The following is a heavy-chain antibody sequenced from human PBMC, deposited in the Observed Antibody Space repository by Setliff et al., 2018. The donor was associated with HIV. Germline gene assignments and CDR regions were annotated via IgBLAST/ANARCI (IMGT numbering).Heavy chain of an antibody. J-gene: IGHJ6*02. Sequence: SGTLSLTCSVSGGSISRVGYYWSWIRQHPGKGLEWIGYITYSGSTHYNPSLMSRVSISPDTSKNQFSLKLTSVTAADTAVYYCARVGSVIQVTLFGMDVWGQGTTVTVSS. V-gene: IGHV4-31*02. CDR3: ARVGSVIQVTLFGMDV. CDR2: ITYSGST. D-gene: IGHD5-18*01. CDR1: GGSISRVGYY.